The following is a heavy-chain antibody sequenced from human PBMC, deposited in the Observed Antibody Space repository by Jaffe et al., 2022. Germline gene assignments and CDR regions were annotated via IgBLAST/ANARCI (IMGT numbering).Heavy chain of an antibody. D-gene: IGHD2-2*01. CDR1: GYTFTSYY. CDR2: INPSGGST. V-gene: IGHV1-46*01. Sequence: QVQLVQSGAEVKKPGASVKVSCKASGYTFTSYYMHWVRQAPGQGLEWMGIINPSGGSTSYAQKFQGRVTMTRDTSTSTVYMELSSLRSEDTAVYYCARVQDIVVVPAAIYAFDIWGQGTMVTVSS. J-gene: IGHJ3*02. CDR3: ARVQDIVVVPAAIYAFDI.